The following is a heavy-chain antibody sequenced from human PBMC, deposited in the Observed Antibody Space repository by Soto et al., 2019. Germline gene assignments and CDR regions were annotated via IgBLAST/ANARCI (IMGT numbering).Heavy chain of an antibody. CDR2: IYPGDSDT. D-gene: IGHD2-15*01. CDR1: W. J-gene: IGHJ4*02. Sequence: WIGWVRQMPGKGLEWMGIIYPGDSDTRYSPSFQGQVTISADKSITTAYLQWSSLKASDTAMYYCARSGRDGFNSFDYWGQGTLVTVSS. CDR3: ARSGRDGFNSFDY. V-gene: IGHV5-51*01.